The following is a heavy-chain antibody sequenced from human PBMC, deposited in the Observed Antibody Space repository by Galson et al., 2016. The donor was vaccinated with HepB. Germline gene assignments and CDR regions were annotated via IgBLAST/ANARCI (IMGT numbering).Heavy chain of an antibody. J-gene: IGHJ3*01. CDR1: GDSVSGTNY. Sequence: SETLSLTCAVSGDSVSGTNYWSWVRQSPGTGLEWIGEIHHSGVTNYNPSLKSRVTLSVDKSNNHLSLELTSVTAADTAVSSGVRHGGSGDCYRAFGVWGQVIIVTFSS. CDR3: VRHGGSGDCYRAFGV. V-gene: IGHV4-4*02. CDR2: IHHSGVT. D-gene: IGHD2-21*02.